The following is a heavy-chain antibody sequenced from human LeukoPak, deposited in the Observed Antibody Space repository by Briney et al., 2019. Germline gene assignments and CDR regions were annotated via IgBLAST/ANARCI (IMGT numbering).Heavy chain of an antibody. V-gene: IGHV3-48*03. Sequence: GGSLRLSYAASGSSFSVYEMHCVRQAPGKGLEWISDISSSGTTTYYADSVKGRFTSSGDNAKNSLYLQMNSLRAEDTAVYYCTTLTVFTNLDYWGQRALVTVSS. D-gene: IGHD3-22*01. J-gene: IGHJ4*02. CDR2: ISSSGTTT. CDR1: GSSFSVYE. CDR3: TTLTVFTNLDY.